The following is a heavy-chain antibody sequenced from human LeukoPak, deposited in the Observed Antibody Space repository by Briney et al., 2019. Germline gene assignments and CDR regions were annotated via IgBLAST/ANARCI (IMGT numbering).Heavy chain of an antibody. CDR3: AKEDYSNP. V-gene: IGHV3-30*02. CDR1: GFTFSNYG. Sequence: PGGSLRLSCAASGFTFSNYGMHWVRQAPGKGLEWVAFIRCDGDNKYYADSVKGRFTISRDNSKNTLYLQMNSLRPEDTAVYYCAKEDYSNPWGQGTLVTVSS. CDR2: IRCDGDNK. D-gene: IGHD4-11*01. J-gene: IGHJ5*02.